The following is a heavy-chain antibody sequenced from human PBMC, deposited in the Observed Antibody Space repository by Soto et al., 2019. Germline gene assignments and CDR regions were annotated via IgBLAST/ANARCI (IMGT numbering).Heavy chain of an antibody. CDR3: AREKPKAVAGQVWFDP. CDR1: GFTFSSYW. Sequence: PGGSLRLSCAASGFTFSSYWMHWVRQAPGKGLVWVSRINSDGSSTSYADSVKGRFTISRDNAKNTLYLQMNSLRAEDTAVYYCAREKPKAVAGQVWFDPWGKGTLVTVSS. V-gene: IGHV3-74*01. CDR2: INSDGSST. D-gene: IGHD6-19*01. J-gene: IGHJ5*02.